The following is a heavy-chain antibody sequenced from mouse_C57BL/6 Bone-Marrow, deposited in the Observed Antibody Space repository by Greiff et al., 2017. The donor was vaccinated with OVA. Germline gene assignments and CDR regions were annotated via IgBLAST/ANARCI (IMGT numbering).Heavy chain of an antibody. D-gene: IGHD1-1*01. Sequence: VQLQQSGPVLVKPGASVKMSCKASGYTFTDYYMNWVKQSHGKSLEWIGVINPYNGGTSYNQQFKGKATLTVDKSSSTAYRELNSLTSEDSAVYYCARGGILLLRYFDYWGQGTTLTVSS. CDR2: INPYNGGT. CDR1: GYTFTDYY. CDR3: ARGGILLLRYFDY. J-gene: IGHJ2*01. V-gene: IGHV1-19*01.